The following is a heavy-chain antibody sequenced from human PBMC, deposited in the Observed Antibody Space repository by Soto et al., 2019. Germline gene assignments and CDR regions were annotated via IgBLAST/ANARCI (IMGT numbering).Heavy chain of an antibody. Sequence: QVQLVESGGGVVQPGRSLRLSCAASGFTFSSYGMHWVRQAPGKGLEWVAVISYDGSNKYYADSVKGRFTISRDNSKNTLYLQMNRLRAEDTAVYYCAKDLGYGGNPPVGDYWGQGTLVTVSS. V-gene: IGHV3-30*18. D-gene: IGHD2-15*01. CDR1: GFTFSSYG. CDR2: ISYDGSNK. CDR3: AKDLGYGGNPPVGDY. J-gene: IGHJ4*02.